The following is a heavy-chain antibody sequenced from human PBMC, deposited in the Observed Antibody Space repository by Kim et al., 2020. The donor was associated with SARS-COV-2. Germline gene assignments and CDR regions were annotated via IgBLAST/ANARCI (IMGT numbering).Heavy chain of an antibody. D-gene: IGHD3-16*01. Sequence: GGSLRLSCAASGFTVSDSYMSWVRQGPGEGLEWVSVIYGGGASYYADSVKGRFTISRDNSKNTVYLQMNSLRDEDTALYYCAREGHPLGWFDSWGQGTLFTVSS. CDR1: GFTVSDSY. V-gene: IGHV3-53*01. CDR3: AREGHPLGWFDS. CDR2: IYGGGAS. J-gene: IGHJ5*01.